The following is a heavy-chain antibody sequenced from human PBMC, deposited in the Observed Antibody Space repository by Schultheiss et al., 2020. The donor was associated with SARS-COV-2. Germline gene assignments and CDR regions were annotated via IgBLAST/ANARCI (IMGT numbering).Heavy chain of an antibody. CDR2: ISSSSSYI. Sequence: GESLKISFAASGFTFSSYAMSWVRQAPGKGLEWVSSISSSSSYIYYADSVKGRFTISRDNAKNSLYLQMNSLRAEDTAVYYCASPSASVYLDAFDIWGQGTMVTVSS. CDR3: ASPSASVYLDAFDI. D-gene: IGHD1-20*01. CDR1: GFTFSSYA. V-gene: IGHV3-21*01. J-gene: IGHJ3*02.